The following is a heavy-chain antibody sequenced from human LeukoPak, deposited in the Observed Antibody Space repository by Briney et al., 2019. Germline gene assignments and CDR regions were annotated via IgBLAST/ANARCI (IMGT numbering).Heavy chain of an antibody. CDR2: IRYDGSTK. CDR3: AKLNEWELHRGALDY. J-gene: IGHJ4*02. V-gene: IGHV3-30*02. CDR1: GFTFSSYG. Sequence: QSGRSLRLSCAAPGFTFSSYGMHWVRQAPGKGLEWVAFIRYDGSTKYYADSVKGRFTISRDNSKNMLYLQMNSLRADDTAVYYCAKLNEWELHRGALDYWGQGTLVTVSS. D-gene: IGHD1-26*01.